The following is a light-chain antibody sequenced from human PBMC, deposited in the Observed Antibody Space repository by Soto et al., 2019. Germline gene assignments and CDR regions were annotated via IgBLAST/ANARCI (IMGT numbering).Light chain of an antibody. CDR2: TTS. V-gene: IGKV1D-16*01. CDR3: QQYNSYFSIT. J-gene: IGKJ5*01. CDR1: QDIGNL. Sequence: DIQMSQSPSFVSAAVGDRVTLTCRASQDIGNLLVWYQQKPGKAPTLLIYTTSKLQRGVPSRFSGSGSGTHFTLTISSLQPDDFATYYCQQYNSYFSITFGQGTRLEIK.